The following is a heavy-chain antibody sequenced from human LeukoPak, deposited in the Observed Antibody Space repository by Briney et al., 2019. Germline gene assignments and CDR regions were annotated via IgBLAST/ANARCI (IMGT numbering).Heavy chain of an antibody. CDR1: GASLTIYY. V-gene: IGHV4-4*07. CDR2: YASGTT. J-gene: IGHJ4*02. D-gene: IGHD3-16*01. Sequence: SETLSLTCSVSGASLTIYYWNWIRQPAGKGLEWIGRYASGTTTHNPSLKSQFSMSIDTSKNQISLKLTSVTAADTAGYYCATGGHSFDNWGQGTLVTVTP. CDR3: ATGGHSFDN.